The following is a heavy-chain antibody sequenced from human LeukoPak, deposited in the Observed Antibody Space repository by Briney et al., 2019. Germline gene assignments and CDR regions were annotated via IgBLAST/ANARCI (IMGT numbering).Heavy chain of an antibody. CDR2: IYYSGST. V-gene: IGHV4-61*01. Sequence: PSETLSLTCTVSGGSISSSSYYWSWIRQPPGKGLEWIGYIYYSGSTNYNPSLKSRVTISVDTSKNQFSLKLSSVTAADTAVYYCASLRDGYNYYLDYWGQGTLVTVSS. CDR3: ASLRDGYNYYLDY. J-gene: IGHJ4*02. D-gene: IGHD5-24*01. CDR1: GGSISSSSYY.